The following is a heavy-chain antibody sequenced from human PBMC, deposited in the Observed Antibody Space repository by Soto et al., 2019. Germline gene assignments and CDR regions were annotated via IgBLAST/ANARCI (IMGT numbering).Heavy chain of an antibody. V-gene: IGHV1-18*01. D-gene: IGHD5-18*01. CDR1: GYTFTSYG. CDR2: ISAYNGNT. CDR3: ARTVGYGYGQTIDY. Sequence: QGRLVPSGAEVKKPGASVTVACKASGYTFTSYGITWVRQAPGQGLEWMGWISAYNGNTNYAQKLQGRVTMTTDTSTSTAYMELRSLSSDDTAVYYCARTVGYGYGQTIDYWGQGTLVTVSS. J-gene: IGHJ4*02.